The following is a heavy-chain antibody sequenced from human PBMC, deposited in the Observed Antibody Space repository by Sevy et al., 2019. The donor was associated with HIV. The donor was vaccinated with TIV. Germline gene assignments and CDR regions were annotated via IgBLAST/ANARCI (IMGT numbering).Heavy chain of an antibody. J-gene: IGHJ4*02. Sequence: SETLSLTCTVSGGSISSGSYYWGWIRQRPGEGLEWIWTMYYDGSAYYNPSLQSRVSMSVDTSNNQFSLNLSSVTAADTAVYFCARGEDSAMIDYWGQGTLVTVSS. CDR3: ARGEDSAMIDY. CDR2: MYYDGSA. V-gene: IGHV4-39*01. CDR1: GGSISSGSYY. D-gene: IGHD5-18*01.